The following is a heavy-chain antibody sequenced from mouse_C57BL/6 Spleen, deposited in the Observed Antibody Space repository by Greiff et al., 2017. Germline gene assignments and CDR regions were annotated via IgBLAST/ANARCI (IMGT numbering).Heavy chain of an antibody. V-gene: IGHV2-5*01. Sequence: QVQLKESGPGLVQPSQSLSITCTVSGFSLTSYGVHWVRQSPGKGLEWLGVIWRGGSTDYNAAFMSRLSITKDNSKSQVFFKMNSLQADDTAIYYCAKNYDYDGYYFDYWGQGTTLTVSS. CDR3: AKNYDYDGYYFDY. D-gene: IGHD2-4*01. CDR1: GFSLTSYG. CDR2: IWRGGST. J-gene: IGHJ2*01.